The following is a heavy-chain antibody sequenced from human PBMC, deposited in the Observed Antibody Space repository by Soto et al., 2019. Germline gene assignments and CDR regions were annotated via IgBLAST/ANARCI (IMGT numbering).Heavy chain of an antibody. V-gene: IGHV4-59*01. CDR2: IYYSGST. J-gene: IGHJ4*02. CDR3: ASGETHYGSGSYFARFDY. Sequence: SETLSLTCTVSGGSISSYYWSWIRQPPGKGLEWIGYIYYSGSTNYNPSLKSRVTISVDTSKNQFSLKLSSVTAADTAVYYCASGETHYGSGSYFARFDYWGQGPLVTVSS. D-gene: IGHD3-10*01. CDR1: GGSISSYY.